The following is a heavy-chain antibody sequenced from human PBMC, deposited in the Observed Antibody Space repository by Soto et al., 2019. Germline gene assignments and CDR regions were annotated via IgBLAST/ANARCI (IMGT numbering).Heavy chain of an antibody. J-gene: IGHJ5*02. Sequence: QVQLVQFGAEVKKPGASVKVSCKASGYTFTSYGISWVRQAPGQGLEWMGWISAYNGNTNYAQKLQGRVTMPTDTSTSTAYMELRSRRSDDTAVYYCARDLGNNCFDPWGQGTLVTVSS. CDR2: ISAYNGNT. CDR1: GYTFTSYG. CDR3: ARDLGNNCFDP. V-gene: IGHV1-18*01.